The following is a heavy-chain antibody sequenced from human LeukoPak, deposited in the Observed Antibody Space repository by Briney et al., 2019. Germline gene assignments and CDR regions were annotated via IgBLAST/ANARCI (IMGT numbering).Heavy chain of an antibody. Sequence: SETPSLTCIVSGYSISSGYYWGWIRQSPGKGLEWIGTIYRSGSTYSNPSLRGRVTISVDTSKNQFSPKLSSVTAADTAVYYCARTGAGYYYYYMDVWGKGTTVTVSS. V-gene: IGHV4-38-2*02. CDR2: IYRSGST. CDR1: GYSISSGYY. J-gene: IGHJ6*03. CDR3: ARTGAGYYYYYMDV. D-gene: IGHD1-26*01.